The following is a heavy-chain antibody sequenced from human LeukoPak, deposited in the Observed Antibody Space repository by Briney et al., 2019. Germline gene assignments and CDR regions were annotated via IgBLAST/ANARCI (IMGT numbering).Heavy chain of an antibody. CDR2: ISAYNGNT. D-gene: IGHD6-6*01. CDR1: GYTFTSYG. CDR3: ARDDRSSSDYYGMDV. V-gene: IGHV1-18*01. J-gene: IGHJ6*02. Sequence: ASVKFSCKASGYTFTSYGISWVRQAPGQGLEWMGWISAYNGNTNYAQKLQGRVTMTTDTSTSTAYMELRSLRSDDTAVYYCARDDRSSSDYYGMDVWGQGTTVTVSS.